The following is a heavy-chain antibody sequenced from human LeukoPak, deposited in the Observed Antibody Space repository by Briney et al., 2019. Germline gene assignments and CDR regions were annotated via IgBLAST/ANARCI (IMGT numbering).Heavy chain of an antibody. D-gene: IGHD3-16*01. Sequence: SGTLSLTCAVYGGSFSGYYWTYIRQPPGKGPEWIGEIDHSGGTNYNPSLKSRVTISVDTSRNQFSLRLNSVTAADTAVYYCATFRWGIGFEYWGPGTLVTVSS. V-gene: IGHV4-34*01. CDR1: GGSFSGYY. J-gene: IGHJ4*02. CDR3: ATFRWGIGFEY. CDR2: IDHSGGT.